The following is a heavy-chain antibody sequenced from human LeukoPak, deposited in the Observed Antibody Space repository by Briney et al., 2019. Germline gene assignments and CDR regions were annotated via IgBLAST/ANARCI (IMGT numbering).Heavy chain of an antibody. CDR2: INHSGST. CDR3: ASFAAVAGKFDP. J-gene: IGHJ5*02. V-gene: IGHV4-34*01. Sequence: SSETLSLTCAVYGGSFSGYYWSWIRQPPGKGLEWIGEINHSGSTNYNPSLKSRVTISVDTSKNQFSLKLSSVTAADTAVYYCASFAAVAGKFDPWGQGTLVTVSS. D-gene: IGHD6-19*01. CDR1: GGSFSGYY.